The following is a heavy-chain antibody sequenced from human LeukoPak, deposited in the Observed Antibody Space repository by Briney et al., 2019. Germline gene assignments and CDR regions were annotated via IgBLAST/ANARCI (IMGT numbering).Heavy chain of an antibody. V-gene: IGHV3-30-3*01. CDR3: GRGRGGNYGGNSGRFDL. Sequence: GSLRLSCAASGFTFSSYAMHWVRQAPGKGLEWVAVISYDGSNKYYADSVKGRFTISRDNSKNTLYLQMNSLRAEDTAVYYCGRGRGGNYGGNSGRFDLWGQGTLVTVSS. D-gene: IGHD4-23*01. CDR2: ISYDGSNK. J-gene: IGHJ4*02. CDR1: GFTFSSYA.